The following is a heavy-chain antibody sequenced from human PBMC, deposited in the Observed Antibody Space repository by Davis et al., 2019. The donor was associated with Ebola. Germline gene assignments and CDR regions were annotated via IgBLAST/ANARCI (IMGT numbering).Heavy chain of an antibody. V-gene: IGHV3-23*01. J-gene: IGHJ4*02. CDR2: LSDSAGDT. D-gene: IGHD4-17*01. CDR1: GFIFSDHA. Sequence: GGSLRLSCVASGFIFSDHAMTWVRQAPGKGLEWVAALSDSAGDTFYADSVAGRFTISRDNSKSTLYLQMSGLRAEDTALYYCARDSPYGDYALDYWGQGTLVTVSS. CDR3: ARDSPYGDYALDY.